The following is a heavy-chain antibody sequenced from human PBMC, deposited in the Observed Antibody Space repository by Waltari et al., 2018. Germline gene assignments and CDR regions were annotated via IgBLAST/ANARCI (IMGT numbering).Heavy chain of an antibody. CDR2: IHHSGET. D-gene: IGHD2-15*01. J-gene: IGHJ4*02. V-gene: IGHV4-4*02. CDR3: AADRGNGLYFDY. CDR1: GASISSNYW. Sequence: QVQLQESGPGLVKPSGTLSLTCAVSGASISSNYWWSWVRQSPGKGLEWIGQIHHSGETYPTPSLKSRITISVEKSKNQFSLNLSSVNEADTAVYYCAADRGNGLYFDYWGQGTLVSVSS.